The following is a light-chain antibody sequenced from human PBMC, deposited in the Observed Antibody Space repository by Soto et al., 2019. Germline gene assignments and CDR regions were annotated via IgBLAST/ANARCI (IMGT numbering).Light chain of an antibody. CDR1: QSVRSY. J-gene: IGKJ1*01. CDR3: QQTYSAPPWT. V-gene: IGKV1-39*01. Sequence: DIQMTQSPSSLSASVVDRITITCLASQSVRSYLNWYQQKPGKAPDLLIYTTTSLQSEVPSRFSGSGSETHFTLTITSLQPENFATYFCQQTYSAPPWTCGPGTKVDIK. CDR2: TTT.